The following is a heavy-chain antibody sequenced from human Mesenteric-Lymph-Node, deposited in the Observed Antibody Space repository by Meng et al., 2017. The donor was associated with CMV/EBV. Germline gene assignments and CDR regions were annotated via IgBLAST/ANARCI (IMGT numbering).Heavy chain of an antibody. Sequence: GGSLRLSCSASGFIFDDYAMHWVRQVPGRGLEWVSSITWNSDNKVYADSVKGRFTISRDNAKNSLFLHLSSLRVEDTAVYYCARDPNWGGFDYWGQGTLVTVSS. CDR1: GFIFDDYA. D-gene: IGHD7-27*01. V-gene: IGHV3-9*01. CDR3: ARDPNWGGFDY. CDR2: ITWNSDNK. J-gene: IGHJ4*02.